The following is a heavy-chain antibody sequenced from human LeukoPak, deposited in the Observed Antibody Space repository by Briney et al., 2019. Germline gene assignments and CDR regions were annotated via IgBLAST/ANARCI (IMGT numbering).Heavy chain of an antibody. CDR2: ISGSGGST. CDR1: GFTFSSYA. V-gene: IGHV3-23*01. CDR3: ANGGGYCSGGSCYRFDP. J-gene: IGHJ5*02. Sequence: QPGGSLRLSCAASGFTFSSYAMSWVRQAPGKGLEWVSAISGSGGSTYYADSVKGRFTISRDNSKNTLYLQMNSLRAEDTAVYYCANGGGYCSGGSCYRFDPWGQGTLVTVSS. D-gene: IGHD2-15*01.